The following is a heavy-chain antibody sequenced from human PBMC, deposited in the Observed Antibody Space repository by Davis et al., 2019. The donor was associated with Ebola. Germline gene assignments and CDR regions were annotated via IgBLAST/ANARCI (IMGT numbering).Heavy chain of an antibody. CDR2: ISGSGGST. D-gene: IGHD1-1*01. CDR1: GFTFSSYA. J-gene: IGHJ5*02. CDR3: AKATVPTGWFDP. V-gene: IGHV3-23*01. Sequence: GGSLRLSCAASGFTFSSYAMSWVRQAPGKGLEWVSAISGSGGSTYYADSVKGRFTISRDNAKNSLYLQMNSLRAEDTALYYCAKATVPTGWFDPWGQGTLVTVSS.